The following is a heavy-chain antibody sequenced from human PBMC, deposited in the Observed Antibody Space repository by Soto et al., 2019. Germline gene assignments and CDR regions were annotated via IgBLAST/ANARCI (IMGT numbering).Heavy chain of an antibody. Sequence: QVQLVESGGGVVQPGRSLRLSCAASGFTFSSYGMHWVCQAPGKGLEWVAVISHDGSNKYYADSVKGRVTISRDNSKNTLSLPMNSLRAEDTAVYYCAKGSPWDTVVVITHWGQGTLVTVSS. V-gene: IGHV3-30*18. CDR3: AKGSPWDTVVVITH. J-gene: IGHJ4*02. CDR1: GFTFSSYG. CDR2: ISHDGSNK. D-gene: IGHD3-22*01.